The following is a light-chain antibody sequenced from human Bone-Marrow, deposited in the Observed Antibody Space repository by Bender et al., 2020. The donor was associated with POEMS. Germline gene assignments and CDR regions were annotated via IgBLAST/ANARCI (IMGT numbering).Light chain of an antibody. CDR2: DDT. J-gene: IGLJ2*01. Sequence: YVLTQPPSVSVAPGQTAKITCGGNSIGSKIVHWYQQKPGQAPVLVVYDDTDRPSGIPERFSGSNSGNTATLTISRVEAGDEADYYCQVWDSTSDLVVFGGGTKLTVL. CDR3: QVWDSTSDLVV. CDR1: SIGSKI. V-gene: IGLV3-21*02.